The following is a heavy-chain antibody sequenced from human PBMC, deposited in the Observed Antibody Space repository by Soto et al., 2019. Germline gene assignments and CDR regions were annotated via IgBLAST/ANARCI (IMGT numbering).Heavy chain of an antibody. CDR1: GGSISSSSYY. D-gene: IGHD2-21*02. Sequence: QMQLQESGPGLVKPSETLSLTCTVSGGSISSSSYYWGWIRQPPGKGLEWIGSIYYSGSTYYNPSLKSRVTISVDTSKNQFSLKRSSVTAADTAVYYCARHGVTPEFGAFDIWGQGTMVTVAS. V-gene: IGHV4-39*01. J-gene: IGHJ3*02. CDR2: IYYSGST. CDR3: ARHGVTPEFGAFDI.